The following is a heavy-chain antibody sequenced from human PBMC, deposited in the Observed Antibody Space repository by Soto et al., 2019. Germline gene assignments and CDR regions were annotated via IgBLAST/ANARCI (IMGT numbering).Heavy chain of an antibody. CDR3: ARDVTYYDFWSGYSYSPLDAFDI. CDR2: ISSSSSTI. Sequence: PGGSLRLSCAASGFTFSSYSMNWVRQAPGKGLEWVSYISSSSSTIYYADSVKGRFTISRDNAKNSLYLQMNSLRAEDTAVYYCARDVTYYDFWSGYSYSPLDAFDIWGQGTMVTVSS. D-gene: IGHD3-3*01. J-gene: IGHJ3*02. CDR1: GFTFSSYS. V-gene: IGHV3-48*01.